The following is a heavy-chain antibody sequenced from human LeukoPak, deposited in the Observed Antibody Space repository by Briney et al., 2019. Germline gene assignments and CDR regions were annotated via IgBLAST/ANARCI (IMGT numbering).Heavy chain of an antibody. CDR1: GGSISSYY. D-gene: IGHD1-26*01. CDR3: ARLNSGSSLFDY. V-gene: IGHV4-59*08. J-gene: IGHJ4*02. CDR2: IYYSGST. Sequence: SETLSLTCTVSGGSISSYYWSWIRQPPGKGLEWIAYIYYSGSTNYNPSLKSRVTISVDTSKKQFSLKLSSVTAADTAVYYCARLNSGSSLFDYWGQGTLVTVSS.